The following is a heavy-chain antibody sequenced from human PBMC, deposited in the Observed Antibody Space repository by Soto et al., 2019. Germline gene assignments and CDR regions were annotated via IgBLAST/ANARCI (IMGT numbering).Heavy chain of an antibody. J-gene: IGHJ4*02. V-gene: IGHV2-5*02. D-gene: IGHD1-1*01. Sequence: SGPTLVNPTQTLTLTCTFSGFSLSTRGVGVGWIRQPPGKALEWLAVIYWDDDKRYSPSLKSRLTITKDTSKNQVVLTVTDMDPADTATYYCAHPDPGSGHFDYWGQGTLVTVSS. CDR1: GFSLSTRGVG. CDR2: IYWDDDK. CDR3: AHPDPGSGHFDY.